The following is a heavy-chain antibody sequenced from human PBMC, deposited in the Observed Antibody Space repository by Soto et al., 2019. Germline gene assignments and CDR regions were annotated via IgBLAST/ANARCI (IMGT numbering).Heavy chain of an antibody. V-gene: IGHV3-23*01. CDR1: GFPFDTSA. Sequence: EGRLLESGGGLVPPGGSLRLSCVASGFPFDTSAMNWVRQTPEKGLEWVSIIAATSDEEYYAESVKGRFATSRDNSRNSLYLQMDSLRAEDTAIYFCAKYSDPYTVYNCLHLWGQGTTVIVSS. J-gene: IGHJ6*02. CDR2: IAATSDEE. D-gene: IGHD1-26*01. CDR3: AKYSDPYTVYNCLHL.